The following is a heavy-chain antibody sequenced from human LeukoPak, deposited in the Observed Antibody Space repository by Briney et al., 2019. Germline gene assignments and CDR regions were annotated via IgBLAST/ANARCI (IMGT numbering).Heavy chain of an antibody. Sequence: ASVKVSCKASGYTFTGYFMHWVRQAPGQGLEWMGWINPNSGGTKYAQKFQGRVTMTRDTSISTAYMELSSLRSDDTAVYYCARDPTPGTVIYYFDYWGQGTLVTVSS. V-gene: IGHV1-2*02. J-gene: IGHJ4*02. CDR2: INPNSGGT. D-gene: IGHD2-21*01. CDR1: GYTFTGYF. CDR3: ARDPTPGTVIYYFDY.